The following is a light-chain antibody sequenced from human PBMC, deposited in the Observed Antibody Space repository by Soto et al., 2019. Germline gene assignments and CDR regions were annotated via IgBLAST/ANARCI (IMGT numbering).Light chain of an antibody. V-gene: IGLV2-14*01. CDR2: EVT. CDR1: GSDVGGYDY. Sequence: QSALTQPASVSGSPGQSITISCTGTGSDVGGYDYVSWYQHHPGKAPKVMIYEVTNRPSGVSNRFSGSKSGNTASLTISGLLADEQADYYCSSYRSSSTYVFGTGTKVTVL. J-gene: IGLJ1*01. CDR3: SSYRSSSTYV.